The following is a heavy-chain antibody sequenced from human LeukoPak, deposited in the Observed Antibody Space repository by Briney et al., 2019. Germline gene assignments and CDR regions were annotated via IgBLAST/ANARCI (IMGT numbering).Heavy chain of an antibody. V-gene: IGHV3-33*01. CDR1: GFTFGGYG. J-gene: IGHJ4*02. CDR3: TRYNNDHFDY. CDR2: IAYDGSRA. D-gene: IGHD1-14*01. Sequence: GGSLRLSCAGSGFTFGGYGMHWFRQTSGKGLEWVAVIAYDGSRAFYADSVKGRFTISRDNSKNTMSVQMDDLRAEDTAVYYCTRYNNDHFDYWGQGTLVTVSS.